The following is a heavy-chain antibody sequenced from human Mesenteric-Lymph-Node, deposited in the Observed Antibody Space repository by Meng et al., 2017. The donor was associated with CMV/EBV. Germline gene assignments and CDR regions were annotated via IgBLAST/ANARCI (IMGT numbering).Heavy chain of an antibody. V-gene: IGHV4-34*02. CDR2: INHSGST. D-gene: IGHD3-9*01. J-gene: IGHJ4*02. Sequence: VQFNRGGPGLLRPSVTLVVTCAVYGGSFSGYYWNWIRQSPEKGLEWIGEINHSGSTTYNPSFTSRIIISVDTSTNQISLNMSSVTAADTAVYYCARGSSYDILTGYFDYWGQGALVTVSS. CDR3: ARGSSYDILTGYFDY. CDR1: GGSFSGYY.